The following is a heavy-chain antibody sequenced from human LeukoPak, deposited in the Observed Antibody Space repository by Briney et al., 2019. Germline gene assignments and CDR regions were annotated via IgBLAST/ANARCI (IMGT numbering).Heavy chain of an antibody. J-gene: IGHJ4*02. Sequence: PGGSLRLSCAASGFTFSDQYMDWVRQAPGKGLEWVGRTKNKANRYTTEYAASVKGRLTISRDDSKNSLYLQMNSLKTEDTAVYYCATDNWGYHSWGQGTLVTVSS. CDR3: ATDNWGYHS. CDR2: TKNKANRYTT. D-gene: IGHD7-27*01. CDR1: GFTFSDQY. V-gene: IGHV3-72*01.